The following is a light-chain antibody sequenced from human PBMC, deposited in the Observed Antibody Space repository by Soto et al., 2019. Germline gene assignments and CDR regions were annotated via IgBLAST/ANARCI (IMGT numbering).Light chain of an antibody. J-gene: IGKJ2*01. CDR1: QTIDTY. Sequence: DIQMTQSPSSLSASVGDRVTITCRASQTIDTYLNWYQQNPGKAPKLLIYAASTLQIGVPSRFSGSGSGTDFTLTISSLQPEDFATYYCQQSTGIPYTFGQGTKLEIK. CDR2: AAS. V-gene: IGKV1-39*01. CDR3: QQSTGIPYT.